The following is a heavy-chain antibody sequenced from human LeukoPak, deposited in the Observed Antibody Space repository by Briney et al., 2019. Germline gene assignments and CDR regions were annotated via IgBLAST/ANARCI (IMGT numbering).Heavy chain of an antibody. CDR1: GYTLTELS. CDR2: FDPEDGET. D-gene: IGHD6-19*01. CDR3: ATDLDIAVAGTIFDY. Sequence: GASVKVSCKVSGYTLTELSMHWVRQAPGKGLEWMGGFDPEDGETIYAQKFQGRVTMTEDTSTDTAYVELSSLRSEDTAVYYCATDLDIAVAGTIFDYWGQGTLVTVSS. J-gene: IGHJ4*02. V-gene: IGHV1-24*01.